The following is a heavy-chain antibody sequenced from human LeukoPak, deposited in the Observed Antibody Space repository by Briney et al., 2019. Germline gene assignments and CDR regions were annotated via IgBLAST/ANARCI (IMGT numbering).Heavy chain of an antibody. Sequence: GGSLRLSCAASGFSFDEYTLHSVRQAPGKGLGWVSLISWDGGSRDYADSVKGRFTISGDNSKNSLYLQMNSLRTEDTALYYCAKDLDSSGYRFYFRHWGQGTLVTVSS. J-gene: IGHJ1*01. V-gene: IGHV3-43*01. D-gene: IGHD3-22*01. CDR1: GFSFDEYT. CDR2: ISWDGGSR. CDR3: AKDLDSSGYRFYFRH.